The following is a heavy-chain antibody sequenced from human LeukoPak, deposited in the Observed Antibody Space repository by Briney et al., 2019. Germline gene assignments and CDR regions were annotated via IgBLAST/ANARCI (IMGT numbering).Heavy chain of an antibody. CDR1: GLIFSSYG. D-gene: IGHD3-16*01. J-gene: IGHJ6*03. CDR3: AKPVIPSAYQGTYYMDV. V-gene: IGHV3-30*02. Sequence: GGSLRLSCAASGLIFSSYGMHWVRQAPGEGLEWVAYIRHDESKTFYADSVKGRFTISRDYSKNTLYLQMHSLRAEDTALYYCAKPVIPSAYQGTYYMDVWGKGTTVTVSS. CDR2: IRHDESKT.